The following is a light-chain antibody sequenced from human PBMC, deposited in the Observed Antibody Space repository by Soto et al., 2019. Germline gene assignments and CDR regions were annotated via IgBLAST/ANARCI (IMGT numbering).Light chain of an antibody. CDR3: QQYASSPHT. V-gene: IGKV3-20*01. CDR1: QSVSSSY. CDR2: CAS. J-gene: IGKJ2*01. Sequence: EIVLTQSPATLSLSPGERATLSCRPSQSVSSSYLAWVQQKPGQAPRLLIYCASSRATGIPYRFSGSGSGTDFTLTISRLEPEDFAVFYCQQYASSPHTFGQGTKLEIK.